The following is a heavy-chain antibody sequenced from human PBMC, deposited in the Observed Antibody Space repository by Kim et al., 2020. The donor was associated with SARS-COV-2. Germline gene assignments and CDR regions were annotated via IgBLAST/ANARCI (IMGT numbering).Heavy chain of an antibody. CDR2: ISGSGGST. V-gene: IGHV3-23*01. Sequence: GGSLRLSCAASGFTFSSYAMSWVRQAPGKGLEWVSAISGSGGSTYYADSMKGRFTISRNNSKTTLYLQMNSLRAEDTAVYYCAKVGAVRGGTWFDYWGQGTLVTVSS. CDR3: AKVGAVRGGTWFDY. D-gene: IGHD2-15*01. CDR1: GFTFSSYA. J-gene: IGHJ4*02.